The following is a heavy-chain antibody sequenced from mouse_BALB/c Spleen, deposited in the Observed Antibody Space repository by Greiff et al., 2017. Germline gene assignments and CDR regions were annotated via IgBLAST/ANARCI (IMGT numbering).Heavy chain of an antibody. V-gene: IGHV5-6-5*01. Sequence: EVMLVESGGGLVKPGGSLKLSCAASGFTFSSYAMSWVRQTPEKRLEWVASISSGGSTYYPDSVKGRFTISRDNARNILYLQMSSLRSEDTAMYYCARERGYDGYLDYWGQGTTLTVSS. J-gene: IGHJ2*01. CDR3: ARERGYDGYLDY. CDR2: ISSGGST. CDR1: GFTFSSYA. D-gene: IGHD2-3*01.